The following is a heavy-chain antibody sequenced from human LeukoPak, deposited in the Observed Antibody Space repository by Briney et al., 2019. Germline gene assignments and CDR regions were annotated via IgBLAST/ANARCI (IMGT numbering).Heavy chain of an antibody. Sequence: ASVKVSCKASGGTFINYSLSWVRQAPGQGLEWMGKIIPFLGIENYAQKIQGRITITTDESTSTAYMELSRLRSEDTAVYYCACSSSHPYYYYYMDVWGKGTTVTVSS. CDR2: IIPFLGIE. CDR1: GGTFINYS. CDR3: ACSSSHPYYYYYMDV. V-gene: IGHV1-69*02. J-gene: IGHJ6*03. D-gene: IGHD6-13*01.